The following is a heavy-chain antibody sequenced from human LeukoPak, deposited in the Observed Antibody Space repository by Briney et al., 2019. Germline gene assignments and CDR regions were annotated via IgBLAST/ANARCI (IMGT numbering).Heavy chain of an antibody. Sequence: LETLSLTCAVYGGSLSGYYWSWIRQPPGKGLEWIGEINHSGSTNYNPSLKSRVTISVDTSKNQFSLKLSSVTAADTAVYYCARGTYSSGWYRTAEYFQHWGQGTLVTVSS. D-gene: IGHD6-19*01. V-gene: IGHV4-34*01. J-gene: IGHJ1*01. CDR3: ARGTYSSGWYRTAEYFQH. CDR2: INHSGST. CDR1: GGSLSGYY.